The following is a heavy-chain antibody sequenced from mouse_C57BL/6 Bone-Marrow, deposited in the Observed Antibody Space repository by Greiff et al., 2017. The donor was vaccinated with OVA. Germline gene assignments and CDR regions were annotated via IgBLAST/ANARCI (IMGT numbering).Heavy chain of an antibody. CDR1: GYSITSGYD. CDR2: ISYSGST. J-gene: IGHJ3*01. V-gene: IGHV3-1*01. CDR3: ASDYYGSSYRAWFAY. D-gene: IGHD1-1*01. Sequence: EVQRVESGPGMVKPSQSLSLTCTVTGYSITSGYDWHWIRHFPGNKLEWMGYISYSGSTNYNPSLKSRISITHDTSKNHFFLKLNSVTTEDTATYYCASDYYGSSYRAWFAYWGQGTLVTVSA.